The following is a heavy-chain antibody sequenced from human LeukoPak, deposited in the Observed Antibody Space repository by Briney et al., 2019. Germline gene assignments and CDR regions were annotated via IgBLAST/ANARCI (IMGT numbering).Heavy chain of an antibody. CDR1: GAFIGSSPYGTAYY. CDR2: IYYSGST. V-gene: IGHV4-61*01. D-gene: IGHD3-22*01. CDR3: ARGDSSGYYPWEIGYGMDV. J-gene: IGHJ6*02. Sequence: SETLSLTCTVSGAFIGSSPYGTAYYWGWIRQPPGKGLEWIGYIYYSGSTNYNPSLKSRVTISVDTSKNQFSLKLSSVTAADTAVYYCARGDSSGYYPWEIGYGMDVWGQGTTVTVSS.